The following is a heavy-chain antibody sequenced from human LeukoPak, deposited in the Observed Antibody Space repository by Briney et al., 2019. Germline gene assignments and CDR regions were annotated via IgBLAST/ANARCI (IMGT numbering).Heavy chain of an antibody. CDR3: ARFKGSPNKAFDI. D-gene: IGHD1/OR15-1a*01. CDR1: GQSLTGYY. J-gene: IGHJ3*02. V-gene: IGHV1-2*06. Sequence: WASVKVSCKASGQSLTGYYMHWVRQAPGQGLEWMGRINPNSGGTNYAQKFQGRVTTTRDTSISTAYMELSRLRSDDTAVYYCARFKGSPNKAFDIWGQGTMVTVSS. CDR2: INPNSGGT.